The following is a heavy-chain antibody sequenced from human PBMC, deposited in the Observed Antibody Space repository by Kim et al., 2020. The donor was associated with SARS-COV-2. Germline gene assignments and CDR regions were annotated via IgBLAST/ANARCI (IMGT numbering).Heavy chain of an antibody. V-gene: IGHV3-64D*06. D-gene: IGHD2-21*02. J-gene: IGHJ4*02. CDR3: VKDFLVVVTASHPDY. Sequence: DSVKGRFTISRDKSKNTLYLQMSSLRAEDTAVYYCVKDFLVVVTASHPDYWGQGTLVTVSS.